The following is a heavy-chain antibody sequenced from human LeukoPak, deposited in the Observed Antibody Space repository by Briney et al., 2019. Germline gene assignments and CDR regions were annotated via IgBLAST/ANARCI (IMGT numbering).Heavy chain of an antibody. CDR3: ARTHYYDSSGYSGDAFDI. V-gene: IGHV1-46*01. J-gene: IGHJ3*02. D-gene: IGHD3-22*01. CDR1: GYTFTGYY. CDR2: INPSGGST. Sequence: GASVKVSCKASGYTFTGYYMHWVRQAPGQGLEWMGIINPSGGSTSYAQKFQGRVTMTRDTSTSTVYMELSSLRSEDTAVYYCARTHYYDSSGYSGDAFDIWGQGTMVTVSS.